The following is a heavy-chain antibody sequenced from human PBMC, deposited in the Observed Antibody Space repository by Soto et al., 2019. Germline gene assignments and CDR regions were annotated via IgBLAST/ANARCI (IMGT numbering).Heavy chain of an antibody. J-gene: IGHJ4*02. V-gene: IGHV3-11*06. D-gene: IGHD6-19*01. Sequence: PGGSLRLSCAASGFTFSDYYMNWIRQAPGKGLEWVSYISSSGYTNYADSVKGRFTISRDNAKKSLYLQMNSLRLEDTAVYYCERIDTGMDQWLAIDNWGQGTLVTVYS. CDR2: ISSSGYT. CDR3: ERIDTGMDQWLAIDN. CDR1: GFTFSDYY.